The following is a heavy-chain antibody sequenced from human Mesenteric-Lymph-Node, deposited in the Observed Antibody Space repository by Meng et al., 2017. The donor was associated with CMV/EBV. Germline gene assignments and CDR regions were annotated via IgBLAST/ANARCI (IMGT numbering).Heavy chain of an antibody. CDR2: INHSGST. J-gene: IGHJ4*02. CDR3: ARGSSYDILTGYFDY. CDR1: GGSFSGYD. D-gene: IGHD3-9*01. V-gene: IGHV4-34*01. Sequence: QVSVNQWGAGLLKPSETLSVTCAVYGGSFSGYDWNWIRQSPEKGLEWIGEINHSGSTTYNPSFTSRIIISVDTSTNQISLNMSSVTAADTAVYYCARGSSYDILTGYFDYWGQGALVTVSS.